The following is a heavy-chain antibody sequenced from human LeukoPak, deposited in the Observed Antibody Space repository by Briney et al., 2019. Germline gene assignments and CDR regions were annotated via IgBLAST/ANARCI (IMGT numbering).Heavy chain of an antibody. J-gene: IGHJ4*02. Sequence: PGRSLRLSCAASGFTFDDYAMHWVRQAPGKGLEWVSGISWNGLNIGYADSVKGRFTISRDNAKNSLYLQMSSLRAGDTALYYCAKGDTAMVLNFDYLGQGILVTVSS. CDR3: AKGDTAMVLNFDY. CDR2: ISWNGLNI. D-gene: IGHD5-18*01. CDR1: GFTFDDYA. V-gene: IGHV3-9*01.